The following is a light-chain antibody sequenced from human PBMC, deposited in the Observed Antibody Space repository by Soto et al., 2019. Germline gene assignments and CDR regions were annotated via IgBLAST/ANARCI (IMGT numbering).Light chain of an antibody. J-gene: IGLJ1*01. CDR1: SSDIGAYNF. CDR2: EVT. V-gene: IGLV2-14*01. Sequence: QSALTQPASVSGSPGQSITISCTGTSSDIGAYNFVSWYQQHPGKAPKLMIYEVTNRPSGVSNRFSGSKSGNTASLTISGLQAEDEANYYYSSSKGSSTLDVFGTGTKLTVL. CDR3: SSSKGSSTLDV.